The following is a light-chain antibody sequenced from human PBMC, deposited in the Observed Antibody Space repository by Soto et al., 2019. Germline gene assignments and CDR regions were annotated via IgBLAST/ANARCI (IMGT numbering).Light chain of an antibody. CDR1: QSVSSSY. CDR3: QQYGSSPIT. J-gene: IGKJ5*01. V-gene: IGKV3-20*01. Sequence: EIVLTQSPGTLSLSPGERATLSCRASQSVSSSYLAWYQQKPGQAPRLLIYGAASRATGVPDRFSGSGSGTDFSLTIRRLAPEDFAVYYCQQYGSSPITFGQGTRLEIK. CDR2: GAA.